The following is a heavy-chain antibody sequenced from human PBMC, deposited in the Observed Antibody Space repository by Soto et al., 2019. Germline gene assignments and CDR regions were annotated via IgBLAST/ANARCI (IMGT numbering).Heavy chain of an antibody. CDR1: GFTFSSYG. Sequence: QPGGSLRLSCAAPGFTFSSYGMHWVRQAPGKGLERVAVIWYDGSNKYYADSVKGRFTISRDNSKNTLYLQMNSLRAEDTAVYYCAREVSYYGSGSYYPIYYYYGMDVWGQGTTVTVSS. CDR3: AREVSYYGSGSYYPIYYYYGMDV. V-gene: IGHV3-33*01. J-gene: IGHJ6*02. CDR2: IWYDGSNK. D-gene: IGHD3-10*01.